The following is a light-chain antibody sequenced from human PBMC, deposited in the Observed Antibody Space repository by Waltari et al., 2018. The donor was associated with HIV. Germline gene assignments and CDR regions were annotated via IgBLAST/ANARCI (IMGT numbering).Light chain of an antibody. CDR2: EVN. CDR3: SSYAGSSTWV. CDR1: SSDAGADNY. Sequence: QSALTQPPSASGSPGQSVTISCTVISSDAGADNYVSWYQQSPGKAPKFIIYEVNKRPSGVPDRFSGSKSGNTASLTVSGLQADDEADYYCSSYAGSSTWVFGGGTKLTVL. J-gene: IGLJ3*02. V-gene: IGLV2-8*01.